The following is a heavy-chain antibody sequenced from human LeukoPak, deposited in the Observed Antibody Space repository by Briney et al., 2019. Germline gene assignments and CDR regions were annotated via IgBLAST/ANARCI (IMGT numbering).Heavy chain of an antibody. D-gene: IGHD6-13*01. Sequence: GGSLRLSCAASGFTFSDYTMQWVRQAPGKGLEWVALLPTYGSYQYYADSLKGRFTISRDNFKNALYLQMNSLRLEDTAVYYCARGLHDRSWYGAHWGQGTLLSVSS. J-gene: IGHJ4*02. CDR3: ARGLHDRSWYGAH. V-gene: IGHV3-30*04. CDR1: GFTFSDYT. CDR2: LPTYGSYQ.